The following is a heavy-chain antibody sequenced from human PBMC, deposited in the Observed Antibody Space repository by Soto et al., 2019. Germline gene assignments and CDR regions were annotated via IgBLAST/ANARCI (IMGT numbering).Heavy chain of an antibody. D-gene: IGHD2-8*02. V-gene: IGHV3-30*03. CDR3: ARDYARGWCQF. CDR1: GFDFSNSG. Sequence: GESLKISCTASGFDFSNSGIQWVRQTPGKGLEWVALISFDGDKYYVDSVKGRFTISRDNPTNTVYLQMNRLRPEDTGVYSCARDYARGWCQFWGQGTLVTVSS. J-gene: IGHJ4*02. CDR2: ISFDGDK.